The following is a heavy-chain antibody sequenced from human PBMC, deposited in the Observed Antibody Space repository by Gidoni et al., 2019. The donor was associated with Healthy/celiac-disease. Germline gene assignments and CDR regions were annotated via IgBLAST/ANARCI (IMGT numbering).Heavy chain of an antibody. Sequence: QVQLQASGSGLVKPSETLSLPCTVSSGSTSSYYWSWIRQPPVKGLEWIGHIYYSGRTIYNPYLKSRVTISVDTSKNQFSLKLSSVTAADTAVYYCAREGEGASTYAFDIWGQVTMVTVSS. D-gene: IGHD1-26*01. J-gene: IGHJ3*02. CDR1: SGSTSSYY. V-gene: IGHV4-59*01. CDR3: AREGEGASTYAFDI. CDR2: IYYSGRT.